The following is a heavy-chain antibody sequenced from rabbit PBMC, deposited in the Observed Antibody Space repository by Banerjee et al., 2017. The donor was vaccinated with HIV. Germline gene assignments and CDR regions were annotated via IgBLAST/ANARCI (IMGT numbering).Heavy chain of an antibody. V-gene: IGHV1S45*01. CDR3: ARANYAAYGYNL. D-gene: IGHD6-1*01. CDR1: GFDFSSYYY. CDR2: IYIGSSGST. Sequence: QQQLEESGGGLVKPEGSLTLTCKASGFDFSSYYYMCWVRQAPGKGLEWIACIYIGSSGSTSYASWAKGRFTISKTSSTTVTLQMTSLTAADTATYFCARANYAAYGYNLWGQGTLVTVS. J-gene: IGHJ4*01.